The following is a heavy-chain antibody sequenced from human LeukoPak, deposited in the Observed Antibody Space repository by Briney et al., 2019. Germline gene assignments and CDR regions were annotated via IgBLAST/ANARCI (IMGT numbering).Heavy chain of an antibody. D-gene: IGHD3-10*01. J-gene: IGHJ5*02. Sequence: ASVKVSCKASGYTFTGYYMHWVRQAPGQGLEWMGWINPNSGGTNYAQKLQGRVTMTTDTSTSTAYMELRSLRSDDTAVYYCARAYITMVRGVITYNWFDPWGQGTLVTVSS. CDR2: INPNSGGT. CDR3: ARAYITMVRGVITYNWFDP. V-gene: IGHV1-2*02. CDR1: GYTFTGYY.